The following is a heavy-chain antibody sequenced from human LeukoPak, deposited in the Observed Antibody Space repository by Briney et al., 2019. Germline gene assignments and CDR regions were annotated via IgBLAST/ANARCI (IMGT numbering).Heavy chain of an antibody. CDR3: AAVTRWATTISPWLSYYYMDV. J-gene: IGHJ6*03. CDR2: ISAYNGNT. V-gene: IGHV1-18*01. D-gene: IGHD5-12*01. CDR1: GYTFTSYG. Sequence: ASVTVSCKASGYTFTSYGISWVRQAPGQGLEWMGWISAYNGNTNYAQKLQGRVTMTTDTSTSTAYMELRSLRSDDTAVYYCAAVTRWATTISPWLSYYYMDVWGKGTTVTISS.